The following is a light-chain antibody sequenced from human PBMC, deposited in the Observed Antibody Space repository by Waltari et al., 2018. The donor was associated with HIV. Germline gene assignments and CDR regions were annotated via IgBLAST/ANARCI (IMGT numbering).Light chain of an antibody. CDR1: QNIGSH. J-gene: IGKJ1*01. CDR3: QQTYGLPRT. Sequence: DIQMTQSPSSLSASLGDSVTITCRASQNIGSHLNWYQHKSGEAPKVIIYVASSLQVGVPPRFRGSGSGTEFSLTISDLQPDDFVTYYCQQTYGLPRTFGQGTNLEI. V-gene: IGKV1-39*01. CDR2: VAS.